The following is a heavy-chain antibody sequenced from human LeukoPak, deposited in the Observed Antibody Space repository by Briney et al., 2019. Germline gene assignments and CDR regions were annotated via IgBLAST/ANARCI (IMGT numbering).Heavy chain of an antibody. V-gene: IGHV4-4*07. Sequence: PSETLSLTCTVSGVSISSYYWSWIRQPAGKGLEWIGRIYTSGSTNYNPSLKSRVTMSVDTSKNQFSLKLSSVTAADTAVYYCARHYGSGSSMVVSFDYWGQGTLVTVSS. CDR2: IYTSGST. CDR3: ARHYGSGSSMVVSFDY. D-gene: IGHD3-10*01. CDR1: GVSISSYY. J-gene: IGHJ4*02.